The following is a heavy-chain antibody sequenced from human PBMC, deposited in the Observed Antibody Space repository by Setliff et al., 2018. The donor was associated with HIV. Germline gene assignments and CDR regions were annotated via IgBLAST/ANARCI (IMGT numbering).Heavy chain of an antibody. Sequence: PGGSLRLSCAASGFTFSSYNMNWVRQAPGKGLEWVSSISSSSSYIYCADSVKGRFTISRDNAKNSLYLQMNSLRAEDTAVYYCARGYTYYYDSSGYPPLDSWGQGTLVTV. CDR3: ARGYTYYYDSSGYPPLDS. V-gene: IGHV3-21*01. CDR2: ISSSSSYI. CDR1: GFTFSSYN. D-gene: IGHD3-22*01. J-gene: IGHJ4*02.